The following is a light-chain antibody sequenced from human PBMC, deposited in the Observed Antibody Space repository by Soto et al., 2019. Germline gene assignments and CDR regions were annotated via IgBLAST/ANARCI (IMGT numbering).Light chain of an antibody. J-gene: IGKJ1*01. Sequence: DTVLTQSPGTLSLSPGEGATLSCRASQSLRSRYLAWYQQKPGQAPRLLIYGASSRATGIPDRFSGSGSGTDFTLTISRLEPEDFAVYYCQQYDTSPRTFGQGTNVEI. CDR2: GAS. CDR3: QQYDTSPRT. CDR1: QSLRSRY. V-gene: IGKV3-20*01.